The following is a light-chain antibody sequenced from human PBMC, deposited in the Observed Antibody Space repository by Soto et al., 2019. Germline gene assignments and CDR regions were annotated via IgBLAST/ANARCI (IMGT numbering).Light chain of an antibody. V-gene: IGLV2-14*01. CDR1: SSDVGGYNY. J-gene: IGLJ1*01. Sequence: QSSLTQPASLSGSPGQSITISCTGTSSDVGGYNYVSWYQQHPGKAPKLMIYEVSNRPSGVSNRSSGSKSGNTASLTISGLQAEDEADYYCSSYTSSSSGVFGTGTKVTGL. CDR2: EVS. CDR3: SSYTSSSSGV.